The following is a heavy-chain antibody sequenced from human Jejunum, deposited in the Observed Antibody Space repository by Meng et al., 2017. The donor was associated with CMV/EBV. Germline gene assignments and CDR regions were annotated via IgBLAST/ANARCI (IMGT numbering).Heavy chain of an antibody. CDR3: AKERMYDIDF. CDR2: ISSSGRYQ. D-gene: IGHD3-9*01. J-gene: IGHJ4*02. V-gene: IGHV3-21*01. Sequence: LSCHASGFSFDSFSLNWVRQAPGKGLEWVSSISSSGRYQYYADSLKGRFTISRDNGKNSLYLQMDSLRVEDTAVYYCAKERMYDIDFWGQGILVTVSS. CDR1: GFSFDSFS.